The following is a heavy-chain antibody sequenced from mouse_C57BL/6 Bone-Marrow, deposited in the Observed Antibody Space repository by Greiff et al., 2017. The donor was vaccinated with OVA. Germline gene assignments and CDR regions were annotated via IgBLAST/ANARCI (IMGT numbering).Heavy chain of an antibody. CDR3: ARWGGYRYV. D-gene: IGHD2-2*01. Sequence: EVQLQQSGPELVKPGASVKISCKASGYTFTDYYMNWVKQSPGKSLEWIGDINPNNGGTSYNQKFKGKATLTVDKSSSTAYMELRSLTSEDSAVYYCARWGGYRYVWGTGTTVTVSS. CDR1: GYTFTDYY. CDR2: INPNNGGT. J-gene: IGHJ1*03. V-gene: IGHV1-26*01.